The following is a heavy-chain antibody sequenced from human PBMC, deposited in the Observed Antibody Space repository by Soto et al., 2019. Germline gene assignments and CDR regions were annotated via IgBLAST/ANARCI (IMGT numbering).Heavy chain of an antibody. V-gene: IGHV5-51*01. Sequence: GESLKISCKGSGYNFGNYWIGWVRQMPGKGLEWMGVINPGDSDTRYRPSFQGQVTMSADKSISTAYLQWSSLKASDTAVYYCARQHTSNWNSPNYYYCYGMDVWGQGTPVTVS. J-gene: IGHJ6*02. CDR2: INPGDSDT. CDR3: ARQHTSNWNSPNYYYCYGMDV. D-gene: IGHD1-7*01. CDR1: GYNFGNYW.